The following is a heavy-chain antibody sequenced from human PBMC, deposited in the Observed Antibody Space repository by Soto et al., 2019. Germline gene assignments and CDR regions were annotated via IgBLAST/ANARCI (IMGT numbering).Heavy chain of an antibody. J-gene: IGHJ6*02. Sequence: EMQLVESGGGLVQPGGSLRLSCAASGFTFSNYEFNWVRQAPGKGLAWLTYISSNGRTLYYADSLTGRFTISRDYASNPLYLQMNSLRADDTAVYYSAREGLGRRIIPPYYHDGMDVWGHGTTVIVSS. V-gene: IGHV3-48*03. CDR3: AREGLGRRIIPPYYHDGMDV. D-gene: IGHD3-3*01. CDR1: GFTFSNYE. CDR2: ISSNGRTL.